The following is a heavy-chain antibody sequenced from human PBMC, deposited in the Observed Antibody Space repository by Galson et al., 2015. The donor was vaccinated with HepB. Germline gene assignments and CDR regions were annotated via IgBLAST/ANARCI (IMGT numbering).Heavy chain of an antibody. CDR1: GFFFSDYN. CDR2: ISSSGTV. J-gene: IGHJ6*03. Sequence: SLRPSCAASGFFFSDYNMNWVRQAPGKGLEWVSSISSSGTVYYADSLKGRSTISRDNAKHSLDLQVNSLRAEDTAVYYCARDLFAVSPPPTNYMDVWGTGTTVTVSS. V-gene: IGHV3-69-1*01. CDR3: ARDLFAVSPPPTNYMDV. D-gene: IGHD3-3*01.